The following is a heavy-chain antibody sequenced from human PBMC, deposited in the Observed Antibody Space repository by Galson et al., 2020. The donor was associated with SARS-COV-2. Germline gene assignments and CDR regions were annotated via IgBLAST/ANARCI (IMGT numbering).Heavy chain of an antibody. CDR2: ISSDGSNS. CDR1: GFTISNYV. Sequence: QIGESPKISCAASGFTISNYVMHWVRQAPGKGTEWVAVISSDGSNSFYADSLKGRFTISRDNSKSTLYLQMNSLRAEDTAVYYCARGGEWELPYYFDYWGQGTLVTVSS. CDR3: ARGGEWELPYYFDY. J-gene: IGHJ4*02. V-gene: IGHV3-30*04. D-gene: IGHD1-26*01.